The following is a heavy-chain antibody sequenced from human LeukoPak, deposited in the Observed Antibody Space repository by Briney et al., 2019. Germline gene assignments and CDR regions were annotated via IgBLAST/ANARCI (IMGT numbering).Heavy chain of an antibody. V-gene: IGHV3-9*01. CDR3: AKGVGSYGVYYFDF. D-gene: IGHD3-10*01. Sequence: GGSLRLSCAASGFTFDEYAIHWVRQAPGKGLEWVSGISWDSGYIVYADSVKGRFTISRDNAKNSLYSQMNSLRAEDTALYYCAKGVGSYGVYYFDFWGQGTLVTVSS. CDR1: GFTFDEYA. CDR2: ISWDSGYI. J-gene: IGHJ4*02.